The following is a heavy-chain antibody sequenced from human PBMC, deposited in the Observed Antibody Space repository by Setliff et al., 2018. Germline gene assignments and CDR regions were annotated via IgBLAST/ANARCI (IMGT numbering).Heavy chain of an antibody. CDR2: IHASGSA. V-gene: IGHV4-4*08. CDR3: ARHWDFCGGNCPHNSIDY. Sequence: PSETLSLTCTVSGDSMSDSYWIWIRQAPGKGLENIAFIHASGSAHHNPSLRSRVTISADTSKNQFSVRLNSVTAADTAVYYCARHWDFCGGNCPHNSIDYWGRGALVTVSS. CDR1: GDSMSDSY. D-gene: IGHD2-21*02. J-gene: IGHJ4*02.